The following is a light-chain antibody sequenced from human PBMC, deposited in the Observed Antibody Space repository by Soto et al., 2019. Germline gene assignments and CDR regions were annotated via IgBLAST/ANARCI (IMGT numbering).Light chain of an antibody. CDR1: SSNIGSNT. V-gene: IGLV1-44*01. CDR3: AAWDDSLNGHV. CDR2: SNN. Sequence: QSVLTQPPSASGTPGQRVTISCSGSSSNIGSNTVNWYQQLPGTAPKLLIYSNNQRPSGVPDRFSGSKPGTSASLAISGLQSEDEADYYCAAWDDSLNGHVFGTGTQRTVL. J-gene: IGLJ1*01.